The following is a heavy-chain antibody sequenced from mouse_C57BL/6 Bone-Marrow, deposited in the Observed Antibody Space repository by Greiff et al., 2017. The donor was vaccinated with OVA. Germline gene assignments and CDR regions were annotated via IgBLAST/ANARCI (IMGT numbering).Heavy chain of an antibody. J-gene: IGHJ1*03. V-gene: IGHV1-81*01. Sequence: QVQLQQSGAELARPGASVKLSCKASGYTFTSYGISWVKQRTGQGLEWIGEIYPRSGNTYYNEKFKGKATLTADKSSSTAYMELRSLTSEDSAVYFCAKSYYDGSSYLYWYVDVWGTGTTVTVSS. CDR1: GYTFTSYG. D-gene: IGHD1-1*01. CDR3: AKSYYDGSSYLYWYVDV. CDR2: IYPRSGNT.